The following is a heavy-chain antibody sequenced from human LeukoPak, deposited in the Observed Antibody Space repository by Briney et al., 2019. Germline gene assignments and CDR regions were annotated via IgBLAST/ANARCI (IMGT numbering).Heavy chain of an antibody. CDR2: ISAYNGNT. CDR3: ARIRLTIFGVVINGFDY. CDR1: GYTFTSYG. D-gene: IGHD3-3*01. Sequence: ASVKVSCKASGYTFTSYGISWVRQAPGQGLEWMGWISAYNGNTNYAQKLQGRVTMTTDTSTSTAYMELRSLRSDDTAVYCCARIRLTIFGVVINGFDYWGQGTLVTVSS. V-gene: IGHV1-18*01. J-gene: IGHJ4*02.